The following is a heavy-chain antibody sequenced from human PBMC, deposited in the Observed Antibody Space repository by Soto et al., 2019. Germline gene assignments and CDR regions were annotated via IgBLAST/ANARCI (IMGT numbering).Heavy chain of an antibody. CDR3: ARELRFGEDYYGMDV. J-gene: IGHJ6*02. D-gene: IGHD3-10*01. CDR2: IYYSGST. V-gene: IGHV4-31*03. Sequence: PAETLSLTRTIRSAAISRGAHYRSWTRQHPGKGLEWIGYIYYSGSTYYNPSLKSRVTISVDTSKNQFSLKLSSVTAADTAVYYCARELRFGEDYYGMDVWCQGTTVT. CDR1: SAAISRGAHY.